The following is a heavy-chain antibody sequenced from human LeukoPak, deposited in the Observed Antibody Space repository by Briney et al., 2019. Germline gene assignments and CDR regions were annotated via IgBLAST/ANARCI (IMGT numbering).Heavy chain of an antibody. D-gene: IGHD4/OR15-4a*01. Sequence: QPARSLRLSCAASGFTFSSYGMHWVRQAPGKGLEWVAVIWYYGSNKYYADSVKGRFTISRDNSKNTLYLQMNSLRAEDTAVYYCAKSDMVVNSFDYWGQGTLVTVSS. CDR3: AKSDMVVNSFDY. J-gene: IGHJ4*02. V-gene: IGHV3-33*06. CDR1: GFTFSSYG. CDR2: IWYYGSNK.